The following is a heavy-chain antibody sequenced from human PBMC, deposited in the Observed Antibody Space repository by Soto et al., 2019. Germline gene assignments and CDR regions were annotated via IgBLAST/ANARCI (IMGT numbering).Heavy chain of an antibody. V-gene: IGHV3-48*01. CDR2: ISSSSSTI. CDR3: ARHPERIAEIGWFDP. D-gene: IGHD6-13*01. J-gene: IGHJ5*02. CDR1: GYTFSRYS. Sequence: EVQLVESGGGLVQPGGTLRLSCAASGYTFSRYSMNWFRQAPGKGMEWVSYISSSSSTIYYADSVTGRVTISRDNAKNSLYLQMNSLRAEDTAVYYCARHPERIAEIGWFDPWGQGTLVTVSS.